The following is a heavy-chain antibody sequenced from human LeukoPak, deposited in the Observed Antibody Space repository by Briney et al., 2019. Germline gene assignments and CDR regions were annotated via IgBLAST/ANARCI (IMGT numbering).Heavy chain of an antibody. Sequence: GGSLRLSCAASGFTFSSYGMNWVRQAPGKGLEWVSYISNSGSTIYYADSVKGRFTISRDNAKNSLYLHMNSLRAEDTAVYYCARSGYYYYGLDVWGQGTTVTVSS. CDR1: GFTFSSYG. J-gene: IGHJ6*02. CDR3: ARSGYYYYGLDV. CDR2: ISNSGSTI. V-gene: IGHV3-48*03.